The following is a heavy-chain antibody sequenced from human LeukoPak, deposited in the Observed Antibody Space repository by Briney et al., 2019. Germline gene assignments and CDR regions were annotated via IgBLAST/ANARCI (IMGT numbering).Heavy chain of an antibody. D-gene: IGHD6-13*01. CDR2: IYYSGST. CDR3: ARHMAAAPPGY. J-gene: IGHJ4*02. Sequence: SGTLSLTCTVSGGSISSSSYYWGWIRQPPGKGLEWIGSIYYSGSTYYNPSLKSRVTISVDTSKNQFSLKLSSVTAADTAVYYCARHMAAAPPGYWGQGTLVTVSS. V-gene: IGHV4-39*01. CDR1: GGSISSSSYY.